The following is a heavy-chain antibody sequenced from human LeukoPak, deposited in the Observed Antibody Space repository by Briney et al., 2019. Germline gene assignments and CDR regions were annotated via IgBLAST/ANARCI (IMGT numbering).Heavy chain of an antibody. CDR2: IYNSGTT. CDR3: ARRSANEFWSGYYLGPFDY. CDR1: GGSVSSYY. V-gene: IGHV4-59*08. J-gene: IGHJ4*02. D-gene: IGHD3-3*01. Sequence: SETLSLTCTVSGGSVSSYYWSWIRQPPGKGPEWIGYIYNSGTTNYNPSLKSRVTISVDTSKNQFSLKLGSVTAADTAVYYCARRSANEFWSGYYLGPFDYWGQGTLVTVSS.